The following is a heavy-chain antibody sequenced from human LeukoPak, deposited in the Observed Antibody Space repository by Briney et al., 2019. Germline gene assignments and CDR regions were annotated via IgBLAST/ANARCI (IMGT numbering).Heavy chain of an antibody. Sequence: PGGSLRLSCAASGCTVSSNYMNWVRQAPGMGLEWVSVIDSGDRTYYADSVRGRFTISRDNSKNTLYLQMNSLRAEDTAVYYCARDRRVRGVMWNSKSDGFDIWGHGTMVTVSS. CDR2: IDSGDRT. D-gene: IGHD3-10*01. CDR3: ARDRRVRGVMWNSKSDGFDI. CDR1: GCTVSSNY. J-gene: IGHJ3*02. V-gene: IGHV3-66*01.